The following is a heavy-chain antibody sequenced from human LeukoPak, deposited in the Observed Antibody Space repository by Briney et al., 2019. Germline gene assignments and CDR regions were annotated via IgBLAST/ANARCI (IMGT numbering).Heavy chain of an antibody. CDR1: GYTLTELY. Sequence: ASVKVSCKLSGYTLTELYIHWMRQAPGKGLEWLGWINPNSGGTIYAQKLQGRVTMTGDTSTDTAYMELSRLRSDDTAVYFCARRLVYGYGYDLDCWGQGTLVTVSS. CDR3: ARRLVYGYGYDLDC. V-gene: IGHV1-2*02. J-gene: IGHJ4*02. D-gene: IGHD5-18*01. CDR2: INPNSGGT.